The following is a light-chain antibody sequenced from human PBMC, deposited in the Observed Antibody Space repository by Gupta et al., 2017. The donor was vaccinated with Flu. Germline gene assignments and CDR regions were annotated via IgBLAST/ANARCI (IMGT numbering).Light chain of an antibody. CDR2: QAS. J-gene: IGKJ2*03. V-gene: IGKV1-5*03. CDR1: QSIKSW. CDR3: QHYSSYSGYS. Sequence: ERVTFTCRASQSIKSWLAWYQQKPGKAPRLLIYQASILETGVPSRFSGSGSGTEFTLTISCLQPDDFATYYCQHYSSYSGYSFGQGTKLEIK.